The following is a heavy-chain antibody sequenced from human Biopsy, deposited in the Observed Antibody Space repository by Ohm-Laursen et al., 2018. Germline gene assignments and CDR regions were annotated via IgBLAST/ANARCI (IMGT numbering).Heavy chain of an antibody. CDR3: ATDTLMAQNVVPGENWFDP. CDR2: IIPMLGTV. D-gene: IGHD3-10*01. V-gene: IGHV1-69*10. J-gene: IGHJ5*02. Sequence: GASVKVSCKALGRTFSSYGISWARQAPGQGLEWMGGIIPMLGTVRYARRLRGRVPITADKATSTAYMELSSLGSDDTAVYYCATDTLMAQNVVPGENWFDPWGQGTLVTVSS. CDR1: GRTFSSYG.